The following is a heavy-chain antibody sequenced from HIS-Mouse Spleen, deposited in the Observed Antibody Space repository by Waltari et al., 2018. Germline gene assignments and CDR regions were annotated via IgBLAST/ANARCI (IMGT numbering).Heavy chain of an antibody. D-gene: IGHD6-13*01. CDR3: AREIPYSSSWYDWYFDL. J-gene: IGHJ2*01. CDR1: GCSIRSSSYY. Sequence: QLQLQESGPGLVKPSETLSLTCTVSGCSIRSSSYYWGWIRQPPGKGLEWSGSIYYSGSTYYNPSLKSRVTISVDTSKNQFSLKLSSVTAADTAVYYCAREIPYSSSWYDWYFDLWGRGTLVTVSS. CDR2: IYYSGST. V-gene: IGHV4-39*07.